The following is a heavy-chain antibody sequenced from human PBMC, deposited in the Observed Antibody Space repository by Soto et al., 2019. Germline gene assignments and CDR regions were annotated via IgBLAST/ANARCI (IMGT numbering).Heavy chain of an antibody. Sequence: QVQLVQSGAEVKKPGASVKDSCKASGYTFTGYYIHWVRQAPGQGLEWMGWVNPNSGGTNYAQKFQGWVTMTRDTSISTAYMELSRLRSGDTAVYYCVTSRVSIAVAGETEYYFDYWGQGTLVTVSS. CDR3: VTSRVSIAVAGETEYYFDY. CDR2: VNPNSGGT. V-gene: IGHV1-2*04. CDR1: GYTFTGYY. J-gene: IGHJ4*02. D-gene: IGHD6-19*01.